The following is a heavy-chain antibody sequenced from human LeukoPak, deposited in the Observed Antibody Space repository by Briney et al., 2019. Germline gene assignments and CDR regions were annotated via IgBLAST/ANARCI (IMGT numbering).Heavy chain of an antibody. CDR1: GGSISSGSYY. Sequence: SQTLSLTCTVSGGSISSGSYYWSWIRQPAGKGLEWIGRIYTSGSTNYNPSLKSRVTISVDTSKNQFSLKLSSVTAADTAVYYCARDNRSFFDYWGQGTLVTVSS. J-gene: IGHJ4*02. CDR2: IYTSGST. V-gene: IGHV4-61*02. CDR3: ARDNRSFFDY.